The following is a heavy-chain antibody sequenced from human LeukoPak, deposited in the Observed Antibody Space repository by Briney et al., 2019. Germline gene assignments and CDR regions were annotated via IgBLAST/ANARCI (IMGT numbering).Heavy chain of an antibody. J-gene: IGHJ4*02. V-gene: IGHV4-34*01. CDR3: ARRLGYYGSGSYYSPIDY. D-gene: IGHD3-10*01. CDR2: INHSGST. Sequence: SETLSLTCAVYGGSFSGYYWSWLRQPPGKGVEWGGEINHSGSTNYNPSLKSRVTISVDTSKNQFSLKLSSVTAADTAVYYCARRLGYYGSGSYYSPIDYWGQGTLVTVSS. CDR1: GGSFSGYY.